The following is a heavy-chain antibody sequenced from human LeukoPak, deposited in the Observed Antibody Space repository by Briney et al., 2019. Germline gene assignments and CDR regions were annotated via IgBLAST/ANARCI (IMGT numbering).Heavy chain of an antibody. D-gene: IGHD3-10*01. Sequence: GGSLRLSCAASGFTFSSYEMNWVRQAPGKGLEWVSHISSSGSTIYYADSVKGRFTISRDNAKNSLYLQMNSLRAEDTAVYYCASAYYGSGNVDYWGQGTLVTVSS. V-gene: IGHV3-48*03. CDR1: GFTFSSYE. CDR3: ASAYYGSGNVDY. J-gene: IGHJ4*02. CDR2: ISSSGSTI.